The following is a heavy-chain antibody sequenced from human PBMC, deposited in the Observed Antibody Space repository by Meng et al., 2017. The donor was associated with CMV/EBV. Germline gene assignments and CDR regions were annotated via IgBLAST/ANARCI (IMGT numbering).Heavy chain of an antibody. CDR3: AKATRPCSSTSCYSRYYYYGMDV. Sequence: MGWVRQAPGKGLEWVSAISGSGGSTYYADSVKGRFTISRDNSKNTLYLQMNSLRAEDTAVYYCAKATRPCSSTSCYSRYYYYGMDVWGKG. V-gene: IGHV3-23*01. CDR2: ISGSGGST. D-gene: IGHD2-2*01. J-gene: IGHJ6*04.